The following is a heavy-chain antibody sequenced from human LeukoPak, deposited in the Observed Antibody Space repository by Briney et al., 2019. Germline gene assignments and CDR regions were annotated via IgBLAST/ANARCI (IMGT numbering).Heavy chain of an antibody. Sequence: PGGSLRLSCVASGFTFSSYAMRWVRQAPGKGLERVALISYDGSNKYYADSVKGRFTISRDNSKNTLYLQMNSLRAEDTAVYYCARGGVYSSGSYYLYYFDYWGQGTLVTVSS. CDR2: ISYDGSNK. CDR3: ARGGVYSSGSYYLYYFDY. V-gene: IGHV3-30-3*01. D-gene: IGHD6-19*01. CDR1: GFTFSSYA. J-gene: IGHJ4*02.